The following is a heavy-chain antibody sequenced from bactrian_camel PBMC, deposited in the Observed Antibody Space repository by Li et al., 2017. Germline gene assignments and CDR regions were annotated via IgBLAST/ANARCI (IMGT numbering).Heavy chain of an antibody. V-gene: IGHV3S42*01. D-gene: IGHD2*01. J-gene: IGHJ4*01. CDR1: GNTSRDYC. CDR2: IRIGLTPGGSHM. Sequence: DVQLVESGGDSVQPGGSLRLSCVPSGNTSRDYCLGWFRQAPGKERERLTTIRIGLTPGGSHMTCADSVKGRFAISHDSAKNTLYLQMNNLKPEDTAMFYCGYRSGTYCFRDFTSAGQGTQVTVS.